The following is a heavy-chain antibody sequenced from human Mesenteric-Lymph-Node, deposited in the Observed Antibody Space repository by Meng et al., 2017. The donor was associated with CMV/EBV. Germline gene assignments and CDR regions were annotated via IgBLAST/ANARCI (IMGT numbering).Heavy chain of an antibody. CDR3: AREDVRGKKFVN. CDR1: GGTFSSYA. J-gene: IGHJ4*02. V-gene: IGHV1-69*05. Sequence: SVKVSCKASGGTFSSYAISWVRQAPGQGLEWMGGIIPIFGTANYAQKFQGRVTITTDESTSTAYMELSSLRSEDTAVYYCAREDVRGKKFVNWGQGTQVTVSS. CDR2: IIPIFGTA. D-gene: IGHD3-10*02.